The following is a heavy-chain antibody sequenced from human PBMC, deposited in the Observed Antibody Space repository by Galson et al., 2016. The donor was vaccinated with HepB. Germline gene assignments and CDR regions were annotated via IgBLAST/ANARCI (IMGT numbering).Heavy chain of an antibody. J-gene: IGHJ6*02. V-gene: IGHV3-7*03. Sequence: SLRLSCAASGFTFSSYSMTWVRQAPGKGLEWVANIKRDGSEKYYVDSVKGRFTISRDNAKNSLYLQMNSLRGEDTAVYYCARGRGVDVWGQGTTVTVSS. CDR2: IKRDGSEK. CDR1: GFTFSSYS. CDR3: ARGRGVDV.